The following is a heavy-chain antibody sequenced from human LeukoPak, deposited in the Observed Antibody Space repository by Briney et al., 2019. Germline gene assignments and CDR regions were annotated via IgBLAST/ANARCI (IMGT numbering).Heavy chain of an antibody. D-gene: IGHD6-19*01. CDR1: GFTFSSYS. J-gene: IGHJ5*02. CDR2: ISSSSSTI. V-gene: IGHV3-48*01. Sequence: GGSLRLSCAASGFTFSSYSMNWVRQAPGKGLEWVSYISSSSSTIYYADSVKGRFTISRDNAKNSPYLQMNSLRAEDTAVYYCARGVSPTPGYSSGWYRVNGNWFDPWGQGTLVTVSS. CDR3: ARGVSPTPGYSSGWYRVNGNWFDP.